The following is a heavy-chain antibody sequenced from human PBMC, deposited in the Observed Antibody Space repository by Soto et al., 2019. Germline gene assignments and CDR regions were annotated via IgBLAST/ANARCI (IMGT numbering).Heavy chain of an antibody. CDR3: ARVFVDDYGDLYYFDY. CDR2: IYSGGST. J-gene: IGHJ4*02. V-gene: IGHV3-66*01. CDR1: GFTVSSNY. Sequence: EVQLVESGGGLVQPGGSLRLSCAASGFTVSSNYMSWVRQAPGKGLEWVSVIYSGGSTYYADSVKGRFTISRDNSKNTLYLQMNSLRAEDTAVYYCARVFVDDYGDLYYFDYWGQGTLVTVSS. D-gene: IGHD4-17*01.